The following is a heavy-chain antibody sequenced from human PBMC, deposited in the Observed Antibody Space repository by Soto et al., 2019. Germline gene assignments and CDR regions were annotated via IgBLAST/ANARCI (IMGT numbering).Heavy chain of an antibody. CDR3: ARHPATSYLNSGFDP. J-gene: IGHJ5*02. V-gene: IGHV5-10-1*01. CDR2: IDPSDSYT. CDR1: GYSFTSYW. Sequence: PGESLKISCKGSGYSFTSYWISWVRQMPGKGLEWMGRIDPSDSYTNYSPSFQGHVTISADKSISTAYLQWSSLKASDTAMYYCARHPATSYLNSGFDPWGQGTLVTVSS.